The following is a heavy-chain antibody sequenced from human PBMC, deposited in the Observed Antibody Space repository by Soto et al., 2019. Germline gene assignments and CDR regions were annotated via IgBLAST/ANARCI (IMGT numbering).Heavy chain of an antibody. D-gene: IGHD1-1*01. CDR1: GFIFSNYN. V-gene: IGHV3-48*04. J-gene: IGHJ4*02. Sequence: PGGSLRLSCVVSGFIFSNYNVNLIRQAPGKGLEWVSHIRPSSTIIYYADSVKGRFTISRDNARNSLYMQMNSLRAEDTAVYYCAVGLERRPYWGQGTLVTVSS. CDR2: IRPSSTII. CDR3: AVGLERRPY.